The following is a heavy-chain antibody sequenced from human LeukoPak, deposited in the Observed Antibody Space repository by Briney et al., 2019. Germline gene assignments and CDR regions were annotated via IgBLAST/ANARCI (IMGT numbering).Heavy chain of an antibody. CDR2: INPSGGST. CDR1: GYTFTGYY. D-gene: IGHD3-22*01. Sequence: GASVKVSCKASGYTFTGYYMHWVRQAPGQGLEWMGIINPSGGSTSYAQKFQGRVTMTRDTSTSTVYMELSSLRSEDTAVYYCARSIYYDSSGYYQKAPYFDYWGQGTLVTVSS. CDR3: ARSIYYDSSGYYQKAPYFDY. J-gene: IGHJ4*02. V-gene: IGHV1-46*01.